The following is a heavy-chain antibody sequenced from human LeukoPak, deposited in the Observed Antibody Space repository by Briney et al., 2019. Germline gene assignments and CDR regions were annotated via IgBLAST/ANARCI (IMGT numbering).Heavy chain of an antibody. V-gene: IGHV4-39*01. CDR2: IYYSGST. Sequence: SETLSLTCTVSGGSISSSSSYWGWIRQPPGKGLEWIGSIYYSGSTYYNPSLKSRVTISVDTSKNQFSLKLSSVTAADTAVYYCATRTAVAGLPFDYWGQGTLVTVSS. J-gene: IGHJ4*02. D-gene: IGHD6-19*01. CDR1: GGSISSSSSY. CDR3: ATRTAVAGLPFDY.